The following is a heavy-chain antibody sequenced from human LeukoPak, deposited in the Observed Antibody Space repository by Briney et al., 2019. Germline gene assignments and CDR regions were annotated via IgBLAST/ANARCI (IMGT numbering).Heavy chain of an antibody. V-gene: IGHV1-18*01. Sequence: ASVKVSCKASGYTFTSYGISWVRQAPGQGLEWMGWISAYNGNTNYAQKLQGRVTMTRDPSTNTVYMELRSLRYEDTAVYYCARERDNIMARGPLDVWGQGTTVTVS. CDR2: ISAYNGNT. CDR1: GYTFTSYG. D-gene: IGHD3-10*01. CDR3: ARERDNIMARGPLDV. J-gene: IGHJ6*02.